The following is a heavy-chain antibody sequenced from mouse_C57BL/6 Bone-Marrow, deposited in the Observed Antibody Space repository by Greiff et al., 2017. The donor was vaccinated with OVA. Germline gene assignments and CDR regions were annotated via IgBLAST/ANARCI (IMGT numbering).Heavy chain of an antibody. J-gene: IGHJ2*01. CDR3: ARYNPVRRADY. D-gene: IGHD2-14*01. V-gene: IGHV7-3*01. CDR2: IRNKANGYTT. Sequence: EVKLVESGGGLVQPGGSLSLSCAASGFTFTDYYMSWVRQPPGKALEWLGFIRNKANGYTTEYSASVKGRFTISRDNSQSILYLQMNALRAEDRATYYCARYNPVRRADYWGQGTTLTVSS. CDR1: GFTFTDYY.